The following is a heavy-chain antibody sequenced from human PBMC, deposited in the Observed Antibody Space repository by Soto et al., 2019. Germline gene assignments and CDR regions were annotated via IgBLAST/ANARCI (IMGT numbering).Heavy chain of an antibody. CDR1: GFTFSSYG. CDR2: ISYDGSNK. J-gene: IGHJ6*02. D-gene: IGHD2-15*01. CDR3: AKDRGSYYYYGMDV. V-gene: IGHV3-30*18. Sequence: GGSLRLSCAASGFTFSSYGVHWVRQAPGKGLEWVAVISYDGSNKYYADSVKGRFTISRDNSKNTLYLQMNSLRAEDTAVYYCAKDRGSYYYYGMDVWGQGTTVTVSS.